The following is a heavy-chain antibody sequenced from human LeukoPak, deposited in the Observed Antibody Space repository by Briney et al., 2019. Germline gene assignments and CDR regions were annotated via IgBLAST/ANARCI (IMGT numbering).Heavy chain of an antibody. CDR3: ARGPKGAAAGTRNWFDP. V-gene: IGHV1-8*01. J-gene: IGHJ5*02. CDR2: MNPNSGNT. Sequence: ASVKVSCKASGYTFTSYDINWVRQATGQGLEWVGWMNPNSGNTGYAQKFQGRVTMTRNTSISTAYMELSSLRSEDTAVYYCARGPKGAAAGTRNWFDPWGQGTLVTVSS. D-gene: IGHD6-13*01. CDR1: GYTFTSYD.